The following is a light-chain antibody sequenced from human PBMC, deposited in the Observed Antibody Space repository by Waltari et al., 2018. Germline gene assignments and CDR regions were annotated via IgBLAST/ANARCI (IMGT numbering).Light chain of an antibody. V-gene: IGKV3-15*01. Sequence: EIVMTQSPATLSVSPGERATLPCRASQSVSNNLAWYQQIPCQAQRLLIYGAATMATGIPDRFSGSGSETEFTLTIRSLQSEDFAVYYCQQYNNWPSFGPGTKVDIK. CDR1: QSVSNN. J-gene: IGKJ3*01. CDR2: GAA. CDR3: QQYNNWPS.